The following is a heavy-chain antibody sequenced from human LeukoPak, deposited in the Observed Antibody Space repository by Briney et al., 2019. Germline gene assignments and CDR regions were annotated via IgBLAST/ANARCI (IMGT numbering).Heavy chain of an antibody. D-gene: IGHD6-13*01. Sequence: ASVKVSCKASGYTFTSYDIHWVRQASGHGLEWMGWMNPKSAHTGHAQRFQGRVTMTMNTSISTAYMELSSLTSEDTAMYYCTRGPSYHSRWVGGMWFDPWGQGTLVSVSS. CDR3: TRGPSYHSRWVGGMWFDP. J-gene: IGHJ5*02. CDR2: MNPKSAHT. V-gene: IGHV1-8*01. CDR1: GYTFTSYD.